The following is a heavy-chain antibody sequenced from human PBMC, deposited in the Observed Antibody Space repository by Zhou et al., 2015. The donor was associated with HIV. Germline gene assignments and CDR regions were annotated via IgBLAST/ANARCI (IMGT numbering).Heavy chain of an antibody. CDR3: ARASGDRTGWYGDDS. V-gene: IGHV1-69*06. D-gene: IGHD6-19*01. CDR1: GGSFNTYE. Sequence: QVQLVQSGAEVKKPGSSVKVSCKSSGGSFNTYELSWVRQAPGQGLQWMGGIIPIFGSPNYAPKFRGRLTITADKSTRTVYMELNSLRSEDSAVYYCARASGDRTGWYGDDSWGQGTLVTVS. CDR2: IIPIFGSP. J-gene: IGHJ4*02.